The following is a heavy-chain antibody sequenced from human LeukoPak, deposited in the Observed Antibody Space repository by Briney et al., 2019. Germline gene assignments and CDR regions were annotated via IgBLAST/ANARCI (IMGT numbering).Heavy chain of an antibody. J-gene: IGHJ6*03. Sequence: SETLSLTCTVSGGSISGGSYYWSWIRQPAGKGLEWIGRIYTSGSTNYNPSLKSRVTISVYTSKNQFSLKLSSVTAADTAVYYCASWGYYSYYMDVWGKGTTVTVSS. V-gene: IGHV4-61*02. CDR3: ASWGYYSYYMDV. CDR2: IYTSGST. CDR1: GGSISGGSYY. D-gene: IGHD3-16*01.